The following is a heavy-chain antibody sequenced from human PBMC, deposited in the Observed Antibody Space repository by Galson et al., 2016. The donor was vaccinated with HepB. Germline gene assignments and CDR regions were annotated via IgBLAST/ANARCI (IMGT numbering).Heavy chain of an antibody. D-gene: IGHD3-10*01. CDR1: GFILNSDW. J-gene: IGHJ4*02. CDR3: ARESTGSYFD. V-gene: IGHV3-7*01. Sequence: SLRLSCAASGFILNSDWMNWVRQTPGKGLEWVANIRADGSVQYYVDSVGGRFTISRDSAKNSLYLQMSGLRIEETAVYDCARESTGSYFDWGQGTLVTVSS. CDR2: IRADGSVQ.